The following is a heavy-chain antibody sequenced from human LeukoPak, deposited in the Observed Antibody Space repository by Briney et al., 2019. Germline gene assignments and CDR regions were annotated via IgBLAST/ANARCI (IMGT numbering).Heavy chain of an antibody. CDR3: ATSIC. J-gene: IGHJ4*02. CDR1: GFSFSNAR. V-gene: IGHV3-15*07. Sequence: PGGSLRLSCAASGFSFSNARMNWVRQAPGKGLEWVGRVKTKTDGGTTDYAAPVKGRFTISRDDSKSTLYLQMNSLETEDSAVYYCATSICWGQGILVTVSS. CDR2: VKTKTDGGTT.